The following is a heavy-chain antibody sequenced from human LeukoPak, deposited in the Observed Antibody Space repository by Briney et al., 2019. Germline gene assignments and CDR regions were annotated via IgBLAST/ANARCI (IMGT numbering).Heavy chain of an antibody. Sequence: SVKVSCKASGGSFRDYCISWVRQAPGRGLEWMGGIIPVFGTSNYAQKFQGRVTITADESTSTACMELSSLRSEDTAVYYCARDPRYSDFHLGSGAFDLWGQGTMVTVS. J-gene: IGHJ3*01. CDR1: GGSFRDYC. V-gene: IGHV1-69*13. CDR2: IIPVFGTS. D-gene: IGHD5-12*01. CDR3: ARDPRYSDFHLGSGAFDL.